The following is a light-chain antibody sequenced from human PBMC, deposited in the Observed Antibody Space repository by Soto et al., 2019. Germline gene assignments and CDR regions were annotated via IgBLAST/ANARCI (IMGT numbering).Light chain of an antibody. Sequence: IQLPQSPSSLSASVGDTVTITCRASQAIGSYFAWYQQIPGTAPKLLIYSASTLHSGVPSRFSGSGSGPDFHLTNRSLQPDHFATYCCQQFDSYPRTFGPGTTVDL. V-gene: IGKV1-9*01. CDR1: QAIGSY. CDR2: SAS. CDR3: QQFDSYPRT. J-gene: IGKJ3*01.